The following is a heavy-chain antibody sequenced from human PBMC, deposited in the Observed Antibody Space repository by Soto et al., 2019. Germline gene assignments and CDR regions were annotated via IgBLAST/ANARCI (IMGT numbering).Heavy chain of an antibody. CDR1: GGPFGSSA. CDR2: IIPVFDKA. D-gene: IGHD3-16*01. CDR3: ARLRRDWGDAFDL. Sequence: QVQLVRSGADVKQPGSSVKVSCKTSGGPFGSSAISWVRQAPAQGLEWMGEIIPVFDKANYAQNFQGRLTITADEPTGTVFMQLSSLRSEDTAVYFCARLRRDWGDAFDLWGLGTFVTVSS. J-gene: IGHJ3*01. V-gene: IGHV1-69*01.